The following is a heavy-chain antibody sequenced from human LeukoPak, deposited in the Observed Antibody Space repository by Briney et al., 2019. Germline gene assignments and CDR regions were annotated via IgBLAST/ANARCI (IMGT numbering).Heavy chain of an antibody. D-gene: IGHD2-2*01. CDR1: GGSISSYY. CDR3: ARSVSKYQLVSIHYYYYMDV. Sequence: SETLSLTCTVSGGSISSYYWSWIRQPPGKGLEWIGYIYTSGSTNYNPSLKSRVTISVDTSKNQFSLKLSSVTAADTAVYYCARSVSKYQLVSIHYYYYMDVWGKGTTVTVSS. V-gene: IGHV4-4*09. CDR2: IYTSGST. J-gene: IGHJ6*03.